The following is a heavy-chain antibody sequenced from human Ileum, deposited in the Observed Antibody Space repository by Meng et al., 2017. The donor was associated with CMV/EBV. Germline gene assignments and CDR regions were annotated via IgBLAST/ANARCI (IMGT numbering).Heavy chain of an antibody. Sequence: AYGFSFNSYFISWVRRAPGKGMDWVAAIGDSDDKPWYTDSVKSRFTISRDNSDNTLYLKIHNLRAEDTARYYCAKGLFGTYWYFDLWGRGTLVTVSS. CDR3: AKGLFGTYWYFDL. CDR2: IGDSDDKP. D-gene: IGHD2-21*01. J-gene: IGHJ2*01. V-gene: IGHV3-23*01. CDR1: GFSFNSYF.